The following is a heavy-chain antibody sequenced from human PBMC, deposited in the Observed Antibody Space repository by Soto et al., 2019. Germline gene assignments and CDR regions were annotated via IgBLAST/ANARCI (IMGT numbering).Heavy chain of an antibody. CDR1: GYSFTSYW. D-gene: IGHD1-26*01. V-gene: IGHV5-51*01. CDR3: ARQIVGATSVRKFDY. J-gene: IGHJ4*02. CDR2: IYPGDSDT. Sequence: EVQLVQSGAEVKKPGESLKISCKGSGYSFTSYWIGWVRQMPGKGLEWMGIIYPGDSDTRYSPSFQGQVTLSADKSISTAHLQWSSLKASDTAMYYSARQIVGATSVRKFDYWGQGTLVTVSS.